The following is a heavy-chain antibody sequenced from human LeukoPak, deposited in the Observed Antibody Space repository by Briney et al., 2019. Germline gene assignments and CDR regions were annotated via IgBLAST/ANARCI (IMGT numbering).Heavy chain of an antibody. D-gene: IGHD2-15*01. Sequence: GGSLRLSCAASGFTFSSYSMNWVRQAPGKGLEWVSYISSSSSYIDYADSVKGRFTISRDNAKNSLYLQMNSLRAVDTAVYYCARVVVVAATPDYWGQGTLVTVSS. V-gene: IGHV3-21*01. CDR2: ISSSSSYI. J-gene: IGHJ4*02. CDR1: GFTFSSYS. CDR3: ARVVVVAATPDY.